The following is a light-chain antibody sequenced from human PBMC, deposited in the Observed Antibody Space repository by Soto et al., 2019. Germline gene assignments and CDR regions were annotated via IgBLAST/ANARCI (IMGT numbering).Light chain of an antibody. Sequence: EIVMTQSPATLSVSPGERATLSCRASQSVSSNLAWYQQKPGQAPRLLIYGASTRATGIPARFSGSGSGTEFTLTISSLQSEDFAVYYCQQYNNWPLTFGQGTKVDNK. V-gene: IGKV3-15*01. CDR2: GAS. CDR1: QSVSSN. J-gene: IGKJ1*01. CDR3: QQYNNWPLT.